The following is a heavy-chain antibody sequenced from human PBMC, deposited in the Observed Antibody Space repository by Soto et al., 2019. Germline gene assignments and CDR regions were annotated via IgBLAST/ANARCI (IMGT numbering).Heavy chain of an antibody. J-gene: IGHJ4*02. CDR1: GYTFSSHD. Sequence: SVKVSCKASGYTFSSHDIHWVRQATGEGLEWMGWMSPRTGKTGYAREFQGRVAMTWNTSMSTGYMELSSLRSEDRAVYYCARGLNYDFWSGYFFDYWGQGSPVTVSS. CDR2: MSPRTGKT. V-gene: IGHV1-8*01. CDR3: ARGLNYDFWSGYFFDY. D-gene: IGHD3-3*01.